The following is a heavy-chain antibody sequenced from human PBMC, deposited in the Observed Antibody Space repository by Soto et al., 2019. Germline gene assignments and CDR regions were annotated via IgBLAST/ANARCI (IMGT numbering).Heavy chain of an antibody. CDR1: GGTFSSYA. V-gene: IGHV1-69*13. Sequence: GASVKVSCKASGGTFSSYAISWVRQAPGQGLEWMGGIIPIFGTANYAQKFQGRVTTTADESTSTAYMELSSLRSEDTAVYYCALDAAGNYYYYGMDVWGQGTTVTVSS. D-gene: IGHD6-13*01. CDR2: IIPIFGTA. J-gene: IGHJ6*02. CDR3: ALDAAGNYYYYGMDV.